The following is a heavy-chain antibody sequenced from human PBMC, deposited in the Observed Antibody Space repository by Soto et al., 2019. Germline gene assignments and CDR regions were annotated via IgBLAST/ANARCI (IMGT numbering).Heavy chain of an antibody. CDR2: IIPIFGTA. CDR1: GGTFSSYA. D-gene: IGHD3-22*01. J-gene: IGHJ6*02. CDR3: ARGSVRHYYDSSGTHNPYYYGMDV. V-gene: IGHV1-69*01. Sequence: QVQLVQSGAEVKKPGSSVKVSCKASGGTFSSYAISWVRQAPGQGLEWMGGIIPIFGTANYAQKFQGRVPITADDSQSTAYMELGSLRSEDTAVYYCARGSVRHYYDSSGTHNPYYYGMDVWGQGTTVTVSS.